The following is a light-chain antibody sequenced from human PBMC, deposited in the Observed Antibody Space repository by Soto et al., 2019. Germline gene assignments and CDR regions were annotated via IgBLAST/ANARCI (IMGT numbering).Light chain of an antibody. CDR2: GNS. Sequence: QSVLTQPPSVSGAPGQRVTISCTGSSSNIGAGYDVHWYQQLPGTAPKLLIYGNSNRPSGVPDRFSGSESGTSASLAITGLHALAEADYYCQSYDSSLSGVVFGGGTKVTVL. J-gene: IGLJ2*01. CDR1: SSNIGAGYD. V-gene: IGLV1-40*01. CDR3: QSYDSSLSGVV.